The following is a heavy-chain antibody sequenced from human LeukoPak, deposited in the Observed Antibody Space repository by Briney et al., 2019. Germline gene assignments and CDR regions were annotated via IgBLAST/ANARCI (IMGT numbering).Heavy chain of an antibody. CDR1: GFTVSSNY. Sequence: PGGSLRLSCAASGFTVSSNYMSWVRQAPGKGLEWVSVIYSGGSTYYADSVKGRFTISRDNSKNTLYLQMNSLRAEDTAVYYCAKDRGGYACDYWGQGTLVTVSS. J-gene: IGHJ4*02. CDR2: IYSGGST. D-gene: IGHD5-12*01. CDR3: AKDRGGYACDY. V-gene: IGHV3-53*05.